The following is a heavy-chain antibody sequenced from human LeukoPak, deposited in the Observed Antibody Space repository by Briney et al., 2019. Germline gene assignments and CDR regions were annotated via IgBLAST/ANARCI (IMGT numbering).Heavy chain of an antibody. CDR1: GFTVSSNY. V-gene: IGHV3-23*01. CDR2: ISGSGGST. CDR3: AKSADTYYDILTGYYTLYYFDY. J-gene: IGHJ4*02. Sequence: GGSLRLSCAASGFTVSSNYMSWVRQAPGKGLEWVSAISGSGGSTYYADSVKGRFTIPRDNSKNTLYLQMNSLRAEDTAVYYCAKSADTYYDILTGYYTLYYFDYWGQGTLVTVSS. D-gene: IGHD3-9*01.